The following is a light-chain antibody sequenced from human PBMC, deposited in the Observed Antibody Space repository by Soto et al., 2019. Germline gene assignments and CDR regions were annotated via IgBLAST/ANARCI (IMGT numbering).Light chain of an antibody. J-gene: IGKJ5*01. CDR2: AES. CDR1: QFIRSY. V-gene: IGKV1-8*01. CDR3: QQANTFPRT. Sequence: AILMTQSTSSFSASTGDRLTITCRASQFIRSYLEWYPQKPGKAPKSLIYAESSLQSWVPSRFSGRGSGTHFTLTISSLKPEDCATYYCQQANTFPRTFGQVTRLEIK.